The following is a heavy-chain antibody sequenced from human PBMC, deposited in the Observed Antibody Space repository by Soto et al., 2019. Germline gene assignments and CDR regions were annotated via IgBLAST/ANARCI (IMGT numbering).Heavy chain of an antibody. CDR3: ARDGEAGKWYYYYYGMDV. J-gene: IGHJ6*02. CDR2: MNPNSGNT. CDR1: GYTFTSYD. V-gene: IGHV1-8*01. Sequence: ASVKVSCKASGYTFTSYDINWVRQATGQGLEWMGWMNPNSGNTGYAQKFQGRVTMTRNTSISTAYMELSSLRSEDTAVYYCARDGEAGKWYYYYYGMDVWGQGTTVTVSS. D-gene: IGHD6-19*01.